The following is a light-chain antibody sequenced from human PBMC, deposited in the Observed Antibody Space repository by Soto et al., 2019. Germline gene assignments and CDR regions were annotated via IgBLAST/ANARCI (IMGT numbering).Light chain of an antibody. CDR2: DAS. J-gene: IGKJ1*01. V-gene: IGKV1-5*01. CDR1: QSVAGW. Sequence: DIQMTQSPSTLSASVGDTVTITCRASQSVAGWLAWYQQKPGKAPTLLIYDASALPRGVPSRFSGSGSGTEFTLTISSLQPDDFATYYCQHYNSYSEAFGQGTKVELK. CDR3: QHYNSYSEA.